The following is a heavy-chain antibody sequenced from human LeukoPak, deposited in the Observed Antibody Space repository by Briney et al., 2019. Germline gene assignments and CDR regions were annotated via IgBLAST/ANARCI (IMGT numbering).Heavy chain of an antibody. J-gene: IGHJ4*02. CDR3: ARLPYGSGSYYNLGPLGY. Sequence: GESLKISCKGSGYSFTSYWISWVRQMPGKGLEWMGRIDPSDSYTNYSPSFQGHVTISADKSISTAYLQWSSLQASDTAMYYCARLPYGSGSYYNLGPLGYWGQGTLVTVSS. CDR2: IDPSDSYT. V-gene: IGHV5-10-1*01. CDR1: GYSFTSYW. D-gene: IGHD3-10*01.